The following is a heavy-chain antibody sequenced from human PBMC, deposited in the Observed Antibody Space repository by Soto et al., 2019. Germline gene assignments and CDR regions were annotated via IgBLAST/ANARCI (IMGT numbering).Heavy chain of an antibody. D-gene: IGHD3-22*01. CDR2: IVVGTGDT. J-gene: IGHJ5*02. CDR1: GFTFTSSS. CDR3: ARPIRYYYERGGQSAWFDP. V-gene: IGHV1-58*01. Sequence: SVKVSCKASGFTFTSSSVQWVRQARGQGLEWIGWIVVGTGDTKYAQKFQERVTFDRDISTTTAYMEVSSLTSDDTAVYYCARPIRYYYERGGQSAWFDPWGQGTLVTAPQ.